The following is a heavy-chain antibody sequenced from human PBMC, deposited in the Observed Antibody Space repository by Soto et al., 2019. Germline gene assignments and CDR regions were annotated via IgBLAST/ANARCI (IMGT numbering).Heavy chain of an antibody. Sequence: EVQLLESGGGLVQPGGSLRLSCAASGFTFSSYAMSWVRQAPGKGLEWVSAISGSGGSTYYADSVKGRFTISRDNSKNTLYLQMNSLRAEDKAVYYCAKVGQWLPGIDYWGQGTLVTVSS. CDR2: ISGSGGST. CDR1: GFTFSSYA. V-gene: IGHV3-23*01. D-gene: IGHD6-19*01. J-gene: IGHJ4*02. CDR3: AKVGQWLPGIDY.